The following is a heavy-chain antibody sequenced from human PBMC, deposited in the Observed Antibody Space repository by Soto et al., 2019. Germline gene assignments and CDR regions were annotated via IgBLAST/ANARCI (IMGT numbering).Heavy chain of an antibody. CDR1: GFTFSSYG. D-gene: IGHD2-2*01. V-gene: IGHV3-33*01. J-gene: IGHJ3*02. CDR2: IWYDGSNK. Sequence: QVQLVESGGGVVQPGRSLRLSCAASGFTFSSYGMHWVRQAPGKGLEWVAVIWYDGSNKYYADSVKGRFTISRDNSKNTLYLQMNSLRAEDTAVYYWARGNEDIVVVPAANDAFDIWGQGTMVTVSS. CDR3: ARGNEDIVVVPAANDAFDI.